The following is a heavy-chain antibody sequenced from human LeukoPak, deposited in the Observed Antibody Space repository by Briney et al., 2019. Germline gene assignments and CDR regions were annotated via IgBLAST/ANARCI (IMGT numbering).Heavy chain of an antibody. CDR2: ISAYNGNT. CDR1: GYTFTSYG. V-gene: IGHV1-18*01. CDR3: ARDAYLYCSSTSCYYNY. J-gene: IGHJ4*02. Sequence: HRASVKVSCKASGYTFTSYGISWVRQAPGQGLEWMGWISAYNGNTNYAQKLQGRVTMTTDTSTSTAYMELRSLRSDDTAVYYCARDAYLYCSSTSCYYNYWGQGTLVTVSS. D-gene: IGHD2-2*01.